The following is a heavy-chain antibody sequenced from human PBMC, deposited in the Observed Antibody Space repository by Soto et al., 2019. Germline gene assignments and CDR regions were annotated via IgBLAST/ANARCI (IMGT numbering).Heavy chain of an antibody. V-gene: IGHV3-21*01. D-gene: IGHD6-19*01. CDR2: ISTTSTYK. CDR3: AREIALAENHFDY. J-gene: IGHJ4*02. Sequence: PGGAPRPSFSAPCFLFSRYNKKLGPPAPGKGLEWVSSISTTSTYKYYADSVKGRFTISRDNAKNSLYLQMNSLRVEDTAVYYCAREIALAENHFDYWGQGTLVTAPQ. CDR1: CFLFSRYN.